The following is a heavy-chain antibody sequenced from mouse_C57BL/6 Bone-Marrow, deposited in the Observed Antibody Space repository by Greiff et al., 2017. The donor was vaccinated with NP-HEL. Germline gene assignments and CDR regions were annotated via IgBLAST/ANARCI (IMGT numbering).Heavy chain of an antibody. J-gene: IGHJ3*01. Sequence: VQLQQPGAELVKPGASVKLSCKASGYTFTSYWMQWVKQRPGPGLEWIGEIDPSDSYTNYNQKFKGKATLTVDTSSSTAYMQLSSLTSEDSAVYYCAIGEAYWGQGTLVTVSA. D-gene: IGHD3-3*01. V-gene: IGHV1-50*01. CDR2: IDPSDSYT. CDR1: GYTFTSYW. CDR3: AIGEAY.